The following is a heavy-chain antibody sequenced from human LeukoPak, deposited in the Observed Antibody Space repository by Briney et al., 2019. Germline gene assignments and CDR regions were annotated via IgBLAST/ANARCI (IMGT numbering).Heavy chain of an antibody. V-gene: IGHV4-39*01. CDR1: GGSITSTIYY. Sequence: SETLSLTCKVSGGSITSTIYYWGWIRQPPGTGLEWIGCNSYSGSIHYSPSLKSRVTVSLDTSKNQFSLKLSSVTAADTAVYSGASLGDSSVYHPYGFDFWGQGTLVTVSS. CDR2: NSYSGSI. CDR3: ASLGDSSVYHPYGFDF. D-gene: IGHD3-22*01. J-gene: IGHJ3*01.